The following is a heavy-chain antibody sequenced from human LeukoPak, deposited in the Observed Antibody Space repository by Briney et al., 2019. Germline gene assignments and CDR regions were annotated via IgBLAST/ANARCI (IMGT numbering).Heavy chain of an antibody. CDR1: GGSFSGYY. V-gene: IGHV4-34*01. CDR3: ASVRYSSGWYTGNIDY. Sequence: PSETLSLTCAVYGGSFSGYYWSWIRQPPGKGLEWIGEINHSGSTNYNPSLKSRVTISVDTSKNQFSLKLSSVTAADTAVYYCASVRYSSGWYTGNIDYWGQGTLVTVSS. D-gene: IGHD6-19*01. CDR2: INHSGST. J-gene: IGHJ4*02.